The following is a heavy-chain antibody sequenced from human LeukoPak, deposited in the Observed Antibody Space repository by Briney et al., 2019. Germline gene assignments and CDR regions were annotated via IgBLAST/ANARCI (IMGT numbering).Heavy chain of an antibody. CDR2: IYTSGST. CDR1: GGSISSGSYY. V-gene: IGHV4-61*02. CDR3: ARDPGIYYYYYGMDV. Sequence: SQTLSLTCTVSGGSISSGSYYWSWSRQPAGKGLEWIGRIYTSGSTNYNPSLKSRVTISVDTSKNQFSLKLSSVTAADTAVYYCARDPGIYYYYYGMDVWGQATTVTVSS. J-gene: IGHJ6*02.